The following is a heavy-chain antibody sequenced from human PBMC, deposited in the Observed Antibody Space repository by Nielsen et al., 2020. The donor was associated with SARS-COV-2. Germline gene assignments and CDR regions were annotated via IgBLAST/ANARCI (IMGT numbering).Heavy chain of an antibody. CDR1: GGSISSGDYY. CDR2: IYYSGST. Sequence: SETLSLTCTVSGGSISSGDYYWSWIRQPPGKGLEWIGYIYYSGSTNYNPSLKSRVTISVDRSKNQFSLKLSSVTAADTAVYYCARGGHGDYDFNWFDPWGQGTLVTVSS. V-gene: IGHV4-30-4*01. J-gene: IGHJ5*02. CDR3: ARGGHGDYDFNWFDP. D-gene: IGHD4-17*01.